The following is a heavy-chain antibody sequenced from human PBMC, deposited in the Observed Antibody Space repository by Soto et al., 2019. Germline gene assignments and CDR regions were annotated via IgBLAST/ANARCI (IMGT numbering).Heavy chain of an antibody. V-gene: IGHV1-18*04. CDR2: IRSYNSYNCYT. J-gene: IGHJ6*02. Sequence: QVQLVQSGADLKKPGASVQVSCKTSGYTFSNYAINWVRQAPGQGLEWMGWIRSYNSYNCYTKYPRILQDRLTMTIDRSTDTAYMELKGLRSDATAVYYCARSELERGEVGYYGMDVWGQVTTVTVSS. CDR1: GYTFSNYA. CDR3: ARSELERGEVGYYGMDV. D-gene: IGHD3-16*01.